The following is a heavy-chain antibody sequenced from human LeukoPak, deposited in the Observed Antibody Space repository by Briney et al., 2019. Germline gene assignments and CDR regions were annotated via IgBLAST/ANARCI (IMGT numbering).Heavy chain of an antibody. Sequence: ASVKVSCKASGYTFTGYYMHWVRQAPGQGLEWMGWINPNSGGTNYAQKFQGRVTMTRDTSISTAYMELSRLRSDDTAVYYCAREALSSGSSIRDAFDIWGQGTMVTVSS. V-gene: IGHV1-2*02. CDR2: INPNSGGT. CDR3: AREALSSGSSIRDAFDI. CDR1: GYTFTGYY. J-gene: IGHJ3*02. D-gene: IGHD1-26*01.